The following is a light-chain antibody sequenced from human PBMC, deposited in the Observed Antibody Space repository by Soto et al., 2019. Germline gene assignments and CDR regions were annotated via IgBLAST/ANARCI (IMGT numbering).Light chain of an antibody. CDR3: QQYMSSLT. J-gene: IGKJ1*01. CDR2: GVS. Sequence: EIVLTQSPGSLSLSPGERATLSCRASQSVDSTFFAWYQKKPGQAPRLLMYGVSKRATGIPDRFSGSGSGTDFSLTISRLEPEDFAVYYCQQYMSSLTFGHGTRV. CDR1: QSVDSTF. V-gene: IGKV3-20*01.